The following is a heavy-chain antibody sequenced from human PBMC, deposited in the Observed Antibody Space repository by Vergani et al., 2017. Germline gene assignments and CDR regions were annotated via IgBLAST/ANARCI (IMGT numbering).Heavy chain of an antibody. CDR3: ARHGFKGTVTSLADY. J-gene: IGHJ4*02. V-gene: IGHV5-51*01. CDR2: IYPGDFDT. CDR1: GYIFANYW. Sequence: EVQLVQSGAEVKKPGESLIISCKGSGYIFANYWIGWVRQMPGKGLEWMGIIYPGDFDTRYSPSFQGQVTISADKSITTAYLQWSSLKASDTAMYYCARHGFKGTVTSLADYWGQGTLVTVSS. D-gene: IGHD4-11*01.